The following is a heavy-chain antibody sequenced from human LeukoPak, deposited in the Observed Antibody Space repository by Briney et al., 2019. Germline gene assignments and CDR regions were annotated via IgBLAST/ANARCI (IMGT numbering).Heavy chain of an antibody. D-gene: IGHD1-26*01. CDR2: INPNSGDT. CDR1: EYTFTDYY. CDR3: ARDAWLVGTTNLYYFDY. Sequence: GALVKVSCKASEYTFTDYYMHWVRQAPGQGLEWMGWINPNSGDTNYAQKFQGRVTMTRDPSISTAYMALTRLRSDDTAVYYCARDAWLVGTTNLYYFDYWGQGTLVTVSS. V-gene: IGHV1-2*02. J-gene: IGHJ4*02.